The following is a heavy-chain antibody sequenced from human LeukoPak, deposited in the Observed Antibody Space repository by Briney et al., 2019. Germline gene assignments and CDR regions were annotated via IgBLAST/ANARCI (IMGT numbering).Heavy chain of an antibody. CDR1: GGSFSNYY. J-gene: IGHJ6*03. V-gene: IGHV4-34*01. Sequence: SETLSLSCAVYGGSFSNYYWSWIRQSPGKGLEWIGEINVSGRINYNPSLMSRVTISVDTSKNQFSLKLSSVTATDTAVYYCARRWNYGRNYYIDVWGKGATVRVS. CDR2: INVSGRI. D-gene: IGHD1-7*01. CDR3: ARRWNYGRNYYIDV.